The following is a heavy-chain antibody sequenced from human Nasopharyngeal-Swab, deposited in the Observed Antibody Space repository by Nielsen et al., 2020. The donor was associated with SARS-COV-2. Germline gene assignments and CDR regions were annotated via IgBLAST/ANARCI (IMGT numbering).Heavy chain of an antibody. CDR3: ARVPSDYGDPAGFDY. CDR2: IYYSGST. CDR1: GGSISSSSYY. Sequence: SETLSLTCTVSGGSISSSSYYWGWIRQPPGKGLEWIGYIYYSGSTDYNPSLESRVSMSVDTSKNHFSLKVSSVTAADTAVYYCARVPSDYGDPAGFDYWGQGILVTVSS. J-gene: IGHJ4*02. D-gene: IGHD4-17*01. V-gene: IGHV4-39*02.